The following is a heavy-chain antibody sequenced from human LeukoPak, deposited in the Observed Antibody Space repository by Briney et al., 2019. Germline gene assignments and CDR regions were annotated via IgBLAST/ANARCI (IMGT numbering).Heavy chain of an antibody. D-gene: IGHD3-22*01. CDR1: GGSISSYY. J-gene: IGHJ4*02. CDR2: INHSGST. CDR3: ARGTYKYYYDSSGFDY. V-gene: IGHV4-34*01. Sequence: PSETLSLTCTVSGGSISSYYWSWIRQPAGKGLEWIGEINHSGSTNYNPSLKSRVTISVDTSKNQFSLKLSSVTAADTAVYYCARGTYKYYYDSSGFDYWGQGTLVTVSS.